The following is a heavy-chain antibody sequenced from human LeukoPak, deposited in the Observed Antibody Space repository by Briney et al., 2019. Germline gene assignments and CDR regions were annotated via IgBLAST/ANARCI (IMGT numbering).Heavy chain of an antibody. Sequence: PGGSLRLSCAASGFTFSSYSMNWVRQAPGKGLEWVSSISSSSSYIYYADSVKGRFTISRDNAKNSLYLQMNSLRAEDTAVYYCARGPRGLLWFGEGIDYWGQGTLVTVSS. CDR2: ISSSSSYI. D-gene: IGHD3-10*01. CDR1: GFTFSSYS. CDR3: ARGPRGLLWFGEGIDY. V-gene: IGHV3-21*01. J-gene: IGHJ4*02.